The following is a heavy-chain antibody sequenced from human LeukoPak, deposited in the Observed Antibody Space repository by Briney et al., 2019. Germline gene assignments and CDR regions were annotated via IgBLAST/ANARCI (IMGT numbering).Heavy chain of an antibody. V-gene: IGHV4-59*01. D-gene: IGHD6-19*01. CDR2: IYYSGST. J-gene: IGHJ4*02. CDR1: GGSISIYY. CDR3: ARSSGWHFDY. Sequence: PSETLSLTCTVSGGSISIYYWSWIRQPPGKGLEWIGYIYYSGSTNYNPSLKSRVTISVDTSKNQFSLKLSSVTAADTAVYYCARSSGWHFDYWGQGTLVTVSS.